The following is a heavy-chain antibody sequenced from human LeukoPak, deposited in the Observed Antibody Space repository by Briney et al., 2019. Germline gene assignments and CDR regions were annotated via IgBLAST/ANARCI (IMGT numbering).Heavy chain of an antibody. V-gene: IGHV3-21*01. CDR2: ISSSSSYI. J-gene: IGHJ3*02. CDR3: ARDPIYAPPPLAAFDI. Sequence: GGSLRLSCAASGFTFSASDMNWVRQTPGKGLEWVSSISSSSSYIYYADSVKGRFSITRDNAKKSLYLQMNSLRAEDTAVYYCARDPIYAPPPLAAFDIWGQGTLVTVSS. D-gene: IGHD3-16*01. CDR1: GFTFSASD.